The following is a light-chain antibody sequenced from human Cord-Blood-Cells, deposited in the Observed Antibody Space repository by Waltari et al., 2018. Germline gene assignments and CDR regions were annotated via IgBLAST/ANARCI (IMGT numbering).Light chain of an antibody. CDR3: QQYNNWPPERT. CDR2: GAS. Sequence: EIVMTQSPATLSVSPGERATLYCRASQSVSSNLAWYQQKPAQAPRPLIYGASTRATGIPARFSGSGSGTEFTLTISSLQSEDFAVDYCQQYNNWPPERTFGQGTKVEIK. V-gene: IGKV3-15*01. CDR1: QSVSSN. J-gene: IGKJ1*01.